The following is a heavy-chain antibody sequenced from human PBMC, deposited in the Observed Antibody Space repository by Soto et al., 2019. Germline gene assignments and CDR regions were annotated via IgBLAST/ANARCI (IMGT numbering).Heavy chain of an antibody. CDR2: ISGYNGNT. J-gene: IGHJ5*02. CDR3: ARKSSSSSWFDP. D-gene: IGHD6-6*01. V-gene: IGHV1-18*01. CDR1: GYTFFSYG. Sequence: QVQLVQSGAEVKNPGASVKVSCKASGYTFFSYGISWVRQAPGQGLVWMGWISGYNGNTNYAQKFQARVTMTTDTSTRTAYMELRSLRSDDTALYYCARKSSSSSWFDPWGQGTLVTVSS.